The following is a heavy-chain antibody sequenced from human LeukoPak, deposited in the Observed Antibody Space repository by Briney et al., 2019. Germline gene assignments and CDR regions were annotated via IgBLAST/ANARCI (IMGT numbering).Heavy chain of an antibody. CDR2: INPNSGAT. Sequence: ASVKVSSKASGYTFTGFYVHWVRQAPGQGLEWVGRINPNSGATNYAQKFEGRVTVTRDTSISTAYMELSRLRSDDTAVYYCARFSSGRDKWGQGTLVTVSS. J-gene: IGHJ4*02. CDR1: GYTFTGFY. D-gene: IGHD6-19*01. V-gene: IGHV1-2*06. CDR3: ARFSSGRDK.